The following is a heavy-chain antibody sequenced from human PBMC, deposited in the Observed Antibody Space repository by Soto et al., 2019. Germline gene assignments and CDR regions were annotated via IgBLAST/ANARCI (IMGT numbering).Heavy chain of an antibody. V-gene: IGHV3-33*01. D-gene: IGHD3-10*01. J-gene: IGHJ4*02. CDR2: IWYDGSNK. CDR1: GLTFSSYG. Sequence: QVQLVESGGGVVQPGRSLRLSCAASGLTFSSYGMYWVRQAPGKGLEWVAIIWYDGSNKYYVDSVKGRFTISRDNSKNTLYLQMNSLRAEDTAVYYCARDYGSGMDCWGQGTLVTVSS. CDR3: ARDYGSGMDC.